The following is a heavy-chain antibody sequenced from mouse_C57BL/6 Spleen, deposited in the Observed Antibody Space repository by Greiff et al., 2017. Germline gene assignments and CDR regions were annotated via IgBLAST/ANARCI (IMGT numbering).Heavy chain of an antibody. V-gene: IGHV5-17*01. CDR1: GFTISDYG. Sequence: EVMLVESGGGLVKPGGSLKLSCAASGFTISDYGMHWVRQAPEKGLEWVAYISSGSSTIYYADTVKGRFTISRDNAKNTLFLQMTNLRSEDTAMYYCARRYDYDVRAMDYWGQGTSVTVSS. D-gene: IGHD2-4*01. CDR2: ISSGSSTI. J-gene: IGHJ4*01. CDR3: ARRYDYDVRAMDY.